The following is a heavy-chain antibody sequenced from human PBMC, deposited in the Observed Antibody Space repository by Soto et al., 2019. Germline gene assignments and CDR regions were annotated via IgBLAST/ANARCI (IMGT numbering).Heavy chain of an antibody. Sequence: GASVKVSCKASGGTSTTYVVSWVRQAPGQGLEWMGGIIPFLGTANYAQNFQGRITITADEFTTTVHMELNSLRSEDTAVYYCARGLPKALYSSAWHKFFYYYGMDVWGPGTTVTVSS. CDR3: ARGLPKALYSSAWHKFFYYYGMDV. CDR2: IIPFLGTA. D-gene: IGHD6-25*01. CDR1: GGTSTTYV. V-gene: IGHV1-69*13. J-gene: IGHJ6*02.